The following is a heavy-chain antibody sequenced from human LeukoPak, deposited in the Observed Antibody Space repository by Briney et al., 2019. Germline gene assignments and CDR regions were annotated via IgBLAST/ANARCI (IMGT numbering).Heavy chain of an antibody. D-gene: IGHD3-22*01. Sequence: SETLSLTCSVSGGSISSSNYYWSWIRQPAGKGLEWIGRIYTSESTNYNPSLKSRVTISVDTSKNQFSLKLSSVTAADTAVYFCARGPYSYDSSGAFDIWGQGTMVTVSS. CDR1: GGSISSSNYY. CDR2: IYTSEST. CDR3: ARGPYSYDSSGAFDI. V-gene: IGHV4-61*02. J-gene: IGHJ3*02.